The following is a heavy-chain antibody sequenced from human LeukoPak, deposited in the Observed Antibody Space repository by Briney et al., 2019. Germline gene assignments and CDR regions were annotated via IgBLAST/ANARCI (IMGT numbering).Heavy chain of an antibody. Sequence: SETLSLTCTVSGGSISNYYWSWIRQPPGKGLEWIGYIYYSGSTNYNPSLKSRVTISVDTSKNQFSLKLSSVTAADTAVYYCARETGGYCSSTSCYQIDYWGQGTLVTVSS. V-gene: IGHV4-59*01. CDR3: ARETGGYCSSTSCYQIDY. CDR2: IYYSGST. CDR1: GGSISNYY. D-gene: IGHD2-2*01. J-gene: IGHJ4*02.